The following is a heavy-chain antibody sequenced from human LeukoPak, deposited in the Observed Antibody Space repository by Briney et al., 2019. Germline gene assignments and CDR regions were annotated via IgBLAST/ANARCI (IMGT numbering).Heavy chain of an antibody. CDR2: IYYSGST. Sequence: PSETLSLTCTVSGGSISSSSYYWGWIRQPPGKGLEWIGSIYYSGSTYYNPSLKSRVTIPVDTSKNQFSLKLTSVTAADTAVYYCARTTEGGYTYGYFYYYYMDVWGKGTTVTISS. J-gene: IGHJ6*03. CDR3: ARTTEGGYTYGYFYYYYMDV. CDR1: GGSISSSSYY. V-gene: IGHV4-39*07. D-gene: IGHD5-18*01.